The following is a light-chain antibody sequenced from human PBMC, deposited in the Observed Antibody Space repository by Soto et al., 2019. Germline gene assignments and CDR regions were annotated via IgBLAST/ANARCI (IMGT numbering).Light chain of an antibody. V-gene: IGKV1-5*01. CDR2: DAS. CDR1: QSISSW. Sequence: DIQMTQSPSTLSASVGDRVTITCRASQSISSWLAWYQQKPGKAPKLLIYDASSLESGVPSRFSGRGSGTEFTLTISSLQPDDFATYYCQHNNGYSWTFGQGTKVDIK. J-gene: IGKJ1*01. CDR3: QHNNGYSWT.